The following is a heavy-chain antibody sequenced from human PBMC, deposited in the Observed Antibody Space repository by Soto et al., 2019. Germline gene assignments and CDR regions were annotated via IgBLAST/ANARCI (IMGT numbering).Heavy chain of an antibody. D-gene: IGHD1-26*01. V-gene: IGHV1-18*04. J-gene: IGHJ5*02. Sequence: QVQLVQSGAEVKRPGASVKVSCKASGYIFTTYGVTWVRQAPGQGLEWIGWISPHKGQTKYVQKFQGRVTMTTDTSTSTAYMELKTLRSDDTAVYYCARWITGSYSDWFDPWGQGTLVTVSS. CDR3: ARWITGSYSDWFDP. CDR1: GYIFTTYG. CDR2: ISPHKGQT.